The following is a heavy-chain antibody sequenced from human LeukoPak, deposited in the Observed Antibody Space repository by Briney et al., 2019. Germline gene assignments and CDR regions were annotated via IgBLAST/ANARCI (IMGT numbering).Heavy chain of an antibody. CDR1: GYTFTGYY. V-gene: IGHV1-2*02. D-gene: IGHD3-10*01. Sequence: ASVKVSCKASGYTFTGYYMHWVRQAPGQGLEWMGWINPNSGGTNYAQKFQGRVTMTRDTSTSTVYMELSSLRSEDTAVYYCARAVIMVRGVPRALGYWGQGTLVTVSS. CDR3: ARAVIMVRGVPRALGY. CDR2: INPNSGGT. J-gene: IGHJ4*02.